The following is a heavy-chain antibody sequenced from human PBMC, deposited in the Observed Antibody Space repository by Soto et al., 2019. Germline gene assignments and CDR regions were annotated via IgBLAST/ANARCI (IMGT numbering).Heavy chain of an antibody. D-gene: IGHD3-22*01. V-gene: IGHV4-39*01. CDR2: VHYSGST. Sequence: SETLSLTCSVSGGSIRSNIYYRGCIRQPPGKGLEWIATVHYSGSTYYTPSLKNRVTISADTSNNQFSLRLNSVTAADTAVYYCARQHYYDSSGYYTWNWGQGTLVTVSS. CDR3: ARQHYYDSSGYYTWN. J-gene: IGHJ4*02. CDR1: GGSIRSNIYY.